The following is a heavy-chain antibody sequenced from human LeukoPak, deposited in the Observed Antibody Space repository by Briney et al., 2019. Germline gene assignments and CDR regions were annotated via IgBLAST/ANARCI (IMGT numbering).Heavy chain of an antibody. J-gene: IGHJ4*02. D-gene: IGHD5-18*01. CDR2: IYYSGST. V-gene: IGHV4-59*01. CDR1: GGSISSYY. Sequence: SETLSLTCTVSGGSISSYYWSWIRQPPGKGLEWIGYIYYSGSTNYNPSLKSRVTISVDTSKNQFSLKLSSVTAADTAVYYCARDGGRGYSYGFDYWGQGTLVTVSS. CDR3: ARDGGRGYSYGFDY.